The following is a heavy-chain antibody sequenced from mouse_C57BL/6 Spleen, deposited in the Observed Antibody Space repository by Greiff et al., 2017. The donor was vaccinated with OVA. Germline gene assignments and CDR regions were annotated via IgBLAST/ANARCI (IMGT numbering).Heavy chain of an antibody. Sequence: EVQLVESGGGLVKPGGSLKLSCAASGFTFSSYTMSWVRQTPEKRLEWVANISGGGGNTYYPENVKGRFTFTTDNAKNTPYLQMSSLMSEDSALYYCARRNYSGSFDDWGQGTTLTVSS. V-gene: IGHV5-9*01. CDR3: ARRNYSGSFDD. J-gene: IGHJ2*01. CDR2: ISGGGGNT. CDR1: GFTFSSYT. D-gene: IGHD1-1*01.